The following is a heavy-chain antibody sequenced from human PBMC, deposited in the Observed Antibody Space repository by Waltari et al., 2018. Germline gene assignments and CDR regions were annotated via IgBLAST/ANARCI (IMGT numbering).Heavy chain of an antibody. Sequence: QVQVMQSGAEMKQPGSSVKVSCTVSGDTFNRYAVSWVRQAPGQGLEWMGRIVPVLPMTKYAQRFRGRITLTASTSATTAFMDLSGLRSEDTAVYYCALSPQQLLAFDFWGQGTMVTVSS. CDR2: IVPVLPMT. CDR1: GDTFNRYA. CDR3: ALSPQQLLAFDF. V-gene: IGHV1-69*04. J-gene: IGHJ3*01. D-gene: IGHD6-13*01.